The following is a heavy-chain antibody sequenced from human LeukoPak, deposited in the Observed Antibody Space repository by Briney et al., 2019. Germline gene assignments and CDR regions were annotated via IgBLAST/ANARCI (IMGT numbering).Heavy chain of an antibody. V-gene: IGHV4-4*07. CDR3: VRDGANWEEPNDAFDT. J-gene: IGHJ3*02. Sequence: PSETLSLTCAVSGASITSCYWSGVRQSAGKGREWIGRLYTTVTTNYNPSLKSRVTISGNSSKNQFSLTLTSVTAADTAVYYCVRDGANWEEPNDAFDTWGQGTLVTVSS. CDR2: LYTTVTT. D-gene: IGHD1-26*01. CDR1: GASITSCY.